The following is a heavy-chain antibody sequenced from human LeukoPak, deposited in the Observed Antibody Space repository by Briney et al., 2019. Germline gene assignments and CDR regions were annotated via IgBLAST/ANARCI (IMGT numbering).Heavy chain of an antibody. D-gene: IGHD4-17*01. J-gene: IGHJ3*02. Sequence: GGSLRLSCAASGFTVSSNYMIWVRQAPGKELEWVSVSGGDTYYADSVKGRFTVSRDNSKNTVYLQVNSLRAEDTAVYYCARRSTVTRDVDIWGQGTMVTVSS. CDR3: ARRSTVTRDVDI. CDR2: SGGDT. CDR1: GFTVSSNY. V-gene: IGHV3-66*04.